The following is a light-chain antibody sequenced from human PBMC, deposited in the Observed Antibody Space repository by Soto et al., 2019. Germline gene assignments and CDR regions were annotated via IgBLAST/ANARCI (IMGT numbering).Light chain of an antibody. Sequence: DIQMTQSPSSLSASVGDRVTITCRASQSISSYLNWYQQKPGKAPKLLIYAASSLQSGVPSRFSGSGSGTDFTLTISSLQPEDFATYYCHQSYSNNTSFGQGTKLEIK. J-gene: IGKJ2*01. CDR2: AAS. CDR3: HQSYSNNTS. CDR1: QSISSY. V-gene: IGKV1-39*01.